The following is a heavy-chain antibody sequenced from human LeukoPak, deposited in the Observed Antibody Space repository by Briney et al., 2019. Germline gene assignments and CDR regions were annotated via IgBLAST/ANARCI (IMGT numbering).Heavy chain of an antibody. D-gene: IGHD6-6*01. CDR3: ARLTHSSSADAFDI. V-gene: IGHV4-30-2*01. CDR2: IYHSGST. Sequence: PSETLSLTCTVSGGSLSSGGYYWSWIRQPPGKGLEWIGYIYHSGSTYYNPSLKSRVTISVDRSKNQFSLKLSSVTAADTAVYYCARLTHSSSADAFDIWGQGTMVTVSS. J-gene: IGHJ3*02. CDR1: GGSLSSGGYY.